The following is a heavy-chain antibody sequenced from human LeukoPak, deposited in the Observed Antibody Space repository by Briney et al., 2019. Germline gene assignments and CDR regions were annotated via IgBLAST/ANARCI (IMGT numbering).Heavy chain of an antibody. J-gene: IGHJ4*02. D-gene: IGHD6-19*01. V-gene: IGHV1-8*01. CDR1: GYTFTSYD. Sequence: GASVKVSCKASGYTFTSYDINWVRQATGQGLEWMGWMNPNSGNTGYAQKFQGRVTMSRNTSISTAYMELSSLRSEDTAVYYCARVLPRPQWLANNPPKPYYFDYWGQGTLVTVSS. CDR2: MNPNSGNT. CDR3: ARVLPRPQWLANNPPKPYYFDY.